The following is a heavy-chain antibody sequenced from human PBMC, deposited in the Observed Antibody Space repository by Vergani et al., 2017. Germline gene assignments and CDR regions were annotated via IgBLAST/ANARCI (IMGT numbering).Heavy chain of an antibody. V-gene: IGHV4-34*01. CDR3: ARALGAFDI. Sequence: QVQLQQWGAGLLKPSETLSLTCAVYGGSFSGYYWSWIRQPPGQGLEWIGEINHSGSTNYNPSLKSRVPISVDTSKNQFSLKLSSVTAADTAVYYCARALGAFDIWGQGTMVTVSS. CDR1: GGSFSGYY. J-gene: IGHJ3*02. CDR2: INHSGST.